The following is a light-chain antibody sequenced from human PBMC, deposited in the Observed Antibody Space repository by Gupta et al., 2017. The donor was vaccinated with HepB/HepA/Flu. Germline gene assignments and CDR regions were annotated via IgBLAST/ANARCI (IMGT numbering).Light chain of an antibody. Sequence: DIVMTQSPDSLAVSLRERATINFKSSQSVLSRSNNKNYLAWYQQKPGQPPKLLFYWASTRESGVPDRFRCRGLGISLRLSLISPAARGLAVFYCQQYEQTPFAFGHGTKVETK. V-gene: IGKV4-1*01. CDR3: QQYEQTPFA. CDR1: QSVLSRSNNKNY. J-gene: IGKJ3*01. CDR2: WAS.